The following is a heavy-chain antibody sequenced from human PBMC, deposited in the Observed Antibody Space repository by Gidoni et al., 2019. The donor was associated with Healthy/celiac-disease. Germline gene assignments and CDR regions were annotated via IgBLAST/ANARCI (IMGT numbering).Heavy chain of an antibody. CDR2: IKSKTDGGTT. D-gene: IGHD4-17*01. CDR1: GFTFSNAW. Sequence: EVQLVESGGGLVKPGGSLRLSCAASGFTFSNAWMSWVRQAPGKGLEWVGRIKSKTDGGTTDYAAPVKGRFSISRDDSKNTLYRQMNSLKTEDTAVYYCTTVFDYGDYVGIDYWGQGTLVTVSS. J-gene: IGHJ4*02. V-gene: IGHV3-15*01. CDR3: TTVFDYGDYVGIDY.